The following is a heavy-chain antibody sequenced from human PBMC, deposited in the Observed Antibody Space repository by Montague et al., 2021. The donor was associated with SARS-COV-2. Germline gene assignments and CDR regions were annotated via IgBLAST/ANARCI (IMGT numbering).Heavy chain of an antibody. CDR1: GGSISSSTYY. J-gene: IGHJ5*02. Sequence: SETLSLTCTVSGGSISSSTYYWGWSRQPPGKGLEWIASIYYSGSTYFNPSLKSRVAISIDTSKNQFSLKLSSVTAADTAVYYCARIPYYYDSSGQFDPWGQGVLVTVSS. CDR3: ARIPYYYDSSGQFDP. D-gene: IGHD3-22*01. V-gene: IGHV4-39*07. CDR2: IYYSGST.